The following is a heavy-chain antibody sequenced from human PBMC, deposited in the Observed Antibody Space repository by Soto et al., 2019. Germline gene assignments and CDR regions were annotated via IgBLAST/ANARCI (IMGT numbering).Heavy chain of an antibody. CDR2: TYYRSKWYN. J-gene: IGHJ4*02. CDR1: GDSVSSNNIA. CDR3: ARGRSSTFDY. V-gene: IGHV6-1*01. Sequence: PSQTLSLTCAVSGDSVSSNNIAWNWLRQYPWRGLEWLGWTYYRSKWYNESAVSVRSRTTINLDTSKNQFSLQLNSVTPEDKAVYYCARGRSSTFDYWGQGAQVTVSS. D-gene: IGHD6-6*01.